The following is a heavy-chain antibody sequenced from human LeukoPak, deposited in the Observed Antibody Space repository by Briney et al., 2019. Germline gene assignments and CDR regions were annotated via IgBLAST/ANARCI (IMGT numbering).Heavy chain of an antibody. Sequence: SETLSLTCTVSGGSFSGYYWSWIRQPPGKGLEWIGEINHSGSTNYNPSLKSRVTISVDTSKNQFSLKLSSVTAADTAVYYCARGLLTSSTSPFDYWGQGTLVTVSS. CDR3: ARGLLTSSTSPFDY. CDR2: INHSGST. V-gene: IGHV4-34*01. J-gene: IGHJ4*02. CDR1: GGSFSGYY. D-gene: IGHD2-2*01.